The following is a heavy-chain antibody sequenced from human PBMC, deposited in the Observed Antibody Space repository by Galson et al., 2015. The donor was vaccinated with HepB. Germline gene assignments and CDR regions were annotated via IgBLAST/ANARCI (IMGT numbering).Heavy chain of an antibody. CDR1: GFTVSSKF. CDR2: IYSGGNT. J-gene: IGHJ3*02. V-gene: IGHV3-53*01. D-gene: IGHD3-10*01. CDR3: AGEVGEGGAFDI. Sequence: SLRLSCAASGFTVSSKFMSWVRQAPGMGLEWVSVIYSGGNTYYADSVKGRFTISRDNSKNTLYLQMNRLRAEDTAVYYCAGEVGEGGAFDIWGQGTMVTVSS.